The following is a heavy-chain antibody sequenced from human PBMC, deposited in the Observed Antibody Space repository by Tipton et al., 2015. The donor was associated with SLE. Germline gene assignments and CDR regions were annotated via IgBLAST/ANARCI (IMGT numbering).Heavy chain of an antibody. D-gene: IGHD1-26*01. CDR1: GYTLTELS. CDR3: ATEPNKWERYNRFDP. Sequence: QSGAEVKKPGASVKVSCKVSGYTLTELSMHWVRQAPGKGLEWMGGFDPEDGETKYAQKFQGRVTMTEDTSTDTAYMELSSLRSDDTAVYYCATEPNKWERYNRFDPWGQGTLVTVSS. J-gene: IGHJ5*02. V-gene: IGHV1-24*01. CDR2: FDPEDGET.